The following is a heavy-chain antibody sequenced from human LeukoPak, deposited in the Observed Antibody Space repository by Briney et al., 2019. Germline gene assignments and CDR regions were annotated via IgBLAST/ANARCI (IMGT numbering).Heavy chain of an antibody. CDR1: GGSFSGYY. Sequence: SETLSLTCAVYGGSFSGYYWSWIRQPPGKGLEWIGEINHSGSTNYNPSLKSRVTISVDTSKNQFSLKLSSVTAADTAVYYCARAPPLSTDYDILTGYGWFDPWGQGTLVTVSS. V-gene: IGHV4-34*01. J-gene: IGHJ5*02. CDR3: ARAPPLSTDYDILTGYGWFDP. D-gene: IGHD3-9*01. CDR2: INHSGST.